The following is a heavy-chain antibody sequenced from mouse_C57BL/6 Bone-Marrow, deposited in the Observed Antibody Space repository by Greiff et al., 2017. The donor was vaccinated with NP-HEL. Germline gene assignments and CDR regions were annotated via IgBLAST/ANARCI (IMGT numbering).Heavy chain of an antibody. V-gene: IGHV5-4*01. CDR2: ISDGGSYT. D-gene: IGHD2-4*01. CDR3: ASAMIRRWYFDV. J-gene: IGHJ1*03. CDR1: GFTFSSYA. Sequence: EVQLVESGGGLVKPGGSLKLSCAASGFTFSSYAMSWVRQTPEKRLEWVATISDGGSYTYYPDNVKGRFTISRDNAKNNLYLQMSHLKSEDTAMYYCASAMIRRWYFDVWGTGTTVTVSS.